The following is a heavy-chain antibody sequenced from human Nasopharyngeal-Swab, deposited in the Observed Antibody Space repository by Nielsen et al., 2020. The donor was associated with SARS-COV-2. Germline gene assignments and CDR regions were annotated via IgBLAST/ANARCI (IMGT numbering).Heavy chain of an antibody. J-gene: IGHJ4*02. D-gene: IGHD4-17*01. CDR2: VFYTGT. Sequence: SETLSLTCSVSGASISNRTYYWGWIRQSPEKGLQWIGTVFYTGTYYNPSLQSRVTISVDTSKNQFSLKLTSVTAADTAVYYCVRDESGDYLGLPFDYWGQGTLVTVS. CDR1: GASISNRTYY. CDR3: VRDESGDYLGLPFDY. V-gene: IGHV4-39*07.